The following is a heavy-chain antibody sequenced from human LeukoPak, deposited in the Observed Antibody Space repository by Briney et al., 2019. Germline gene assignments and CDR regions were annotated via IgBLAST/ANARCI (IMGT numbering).Heavy chain of an antibody. V-gene: IGHV3-23*01. CDR3: AKADGSNCYSAYHY. J-gene: IGHJ4*02. CDR2: ISGSGGST. Sequence: GGSLRLSCAASGFTFRHYAMTWVRQAPGKGVEWVSCISGSGGSTNYADSVKGRFTISRENPKNTLYLQMNSLRAEDTAEYYCAKADGSNCYSAYHYWGQGTLVTVSS. D-gene: IGHD2-21*01. CDR1: GFTFRHYA.